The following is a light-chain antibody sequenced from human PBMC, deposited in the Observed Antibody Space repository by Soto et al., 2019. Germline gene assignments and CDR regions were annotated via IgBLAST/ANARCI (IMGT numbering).Light chain of an antibody. V-gene: IGLV4-60*03. J-gene: IGLJ2*01. CDR2: VEVSGIY. CDR1: SGHSGYI. Sequence: QPVLTQSSAASASLGSSVKLTCTLSSGHSGYIIAWHLQQPGQAPRYLMRVEVSGIYNKGSGVPDRFSGSSSGADRHLVISNLQSEVEADYFCETWDNDNVVFGGGTKLTVL. CDR3: ETWDNDNVV.